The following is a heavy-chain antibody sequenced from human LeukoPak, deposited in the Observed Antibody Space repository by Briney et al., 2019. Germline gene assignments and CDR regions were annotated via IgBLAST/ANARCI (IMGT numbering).Heavy chain of an antibody. V-gene: IGHV3-11*04. J-gene: IGHJ4*02. CDR2: ISSRGSII. Sequence: GGSLRLSCADSGFTFSDYYMNWIRQAPGKGLEWVSYISSRGSIIKYADSVKGRFTISRDNAKNSLYLQINSLRAEDTAVYYCARGGTVFDYWGQGTLVTVSS. D-gene: IGHD1-1*01. CDR3: ARGGTVFDY. CDR1: GFTFSDYY.